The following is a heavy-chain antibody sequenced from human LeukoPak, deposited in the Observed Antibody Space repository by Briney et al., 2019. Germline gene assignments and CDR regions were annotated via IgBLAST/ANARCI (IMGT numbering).Heavy chain of an antibody. CDR2: IYPRDSDT. J-gene: IGHJ4*02. CDR3: ARRGSRSSGWLFDY. Sequence: GESLKISCRGSGFSFTNYWIGWVRQMPGEGLEWMGIIYPRDSDTRYNPSFQGQVTISADKSISTAYLQWSSLKASDTAMYYCARRGSRSSGWLFDYWGQGTLVTVSS. V-gene: IGHV5-51*01. D-gene: IGHD6-25*01. CDR1: GFSFTNYW.